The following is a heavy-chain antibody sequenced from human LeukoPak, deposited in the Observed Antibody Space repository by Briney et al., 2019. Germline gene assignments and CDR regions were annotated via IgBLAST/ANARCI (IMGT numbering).Heavy chain of an antibody. V-gene: IGHV1-69*01. J-gene: IGHJ5*02. D-gene: IGHD3-9*01. CDR3: ARDLRGPATGYYNFGDWFDP. CDR1: GGTFSSYA. Sequence: WASVKVSCKASGGTFSSYAISWVRQAPGQGLEWMGGIIPIFGTANYAQKFQGRVTITADESTSTAYMELSSLRSEDTAVYYCARDLRGPATGYYNFGDWFDPWGQGTLVTVSS. CDR2: IIPIFGTA.